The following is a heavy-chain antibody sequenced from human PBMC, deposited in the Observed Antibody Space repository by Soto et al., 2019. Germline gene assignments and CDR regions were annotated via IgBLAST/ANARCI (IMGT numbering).Heavy chain of an antibody. CDR1: GYSFTSYW. Sequence: GESLKISCKGSGYSFTSYWIGWVRQMPGKGLEWMGIIYPGDSDTRYSPSFQGQVTISADKSISTAYLQWSSLKASDTAMYYCARSNDYGDYYYYGMDVWGQGTRVTVSS. CDR2: IYPGDSDT. J-gene: IGHJ6*02. D-gene: IGHD4-17*01. CDR3: ARSNDYGDYYYYGMDV. V-gene: IGHV5-51*01.